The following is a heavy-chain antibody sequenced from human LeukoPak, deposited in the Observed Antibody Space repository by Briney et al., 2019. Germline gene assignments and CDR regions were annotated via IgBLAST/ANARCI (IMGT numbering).Heavy chain of an antibody. CDR3: ARVMSEGYFDY. J-gene: IGHJ4*02. V-gene: IGHV1-69*13. Sequence: SVKVSCKASGGTFSSYAISWVRQAPGQGLEWVGGIIPIFGTANYAQKFHGRVTITADESTSTAYMELSSLRSEDTAVYYCARVMSEGYFDYWGQGTLVTVSS. CDR2: IIPIFGTA. D-gene: IGHD2-8*01. CDR1: GGTFSSYA.